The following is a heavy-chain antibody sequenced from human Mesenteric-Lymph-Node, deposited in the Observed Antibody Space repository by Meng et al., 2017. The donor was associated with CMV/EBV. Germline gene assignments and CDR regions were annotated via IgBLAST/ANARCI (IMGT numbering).Heavy chain of an antibody. Sequence: FPSYGINWVRPAPGQRLEWMGWISAYNGNTNYAQSLQGRVTMTTDTSTSTAYMELRSLRSDDTAVYYCARSSRPYYYDNYGVGNWFDPWGQGTLVTVSS. D-gene: IGHD3-22*01. V-gene: IGHV1-18*01. CDR3: ARSSRPYYYDNYGVGNWFDP. J-gene: IGHJ5*02. CDR1: FPSYG. CDR2: ISAYNGNT.